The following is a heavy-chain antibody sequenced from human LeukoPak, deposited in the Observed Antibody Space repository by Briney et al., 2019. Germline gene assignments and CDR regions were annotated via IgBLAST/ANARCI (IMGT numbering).Heavy chain of an antibody. J-gene: IGHJ3*02. V-gene: IGHV1-24*01. CDR3: ATDVTSTGAFDI. D-gene: IGHD1-1*01. CDR2: FDPEESET. Sequence: ASEKVTSKVSGYTLTELSMHQVRQGPGKGLLWMGGFDPEESETIYAQKFQGRVTMTEDKSTGTAYMERISLRAGDTAVYYCATDVTSTGAFDIWGQGKSFSVSS. CDR1: GYTLTELS.